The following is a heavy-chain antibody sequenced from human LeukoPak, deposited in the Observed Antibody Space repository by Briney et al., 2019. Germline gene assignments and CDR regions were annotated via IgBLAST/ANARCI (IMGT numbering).Heavy chain of an antibody. Sequence: ASVKVSCKVSGYTFTELSMHWVRQAPGKGLEWMGGFDPEDGETIYAQKFQGRVTMTEDTSTDTAYMELSSLRSEDTAVYYCATGLPSGYYYPFGYWGQGTLVTVSS. CDR1: GYTFTELS. CDR2: FDPEDGET. CDR3: ATGLPSGYYYPFGY. J-gene: IGHJ4*02. V-gene: IGHV1-24*01. D-gene: IGHD3-22*01.